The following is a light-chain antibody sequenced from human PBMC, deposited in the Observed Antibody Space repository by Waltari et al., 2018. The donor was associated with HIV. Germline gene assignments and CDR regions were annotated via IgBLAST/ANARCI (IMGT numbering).Light chain of an antibody. CDR1: NSGSKN. CDR3: QVWDSSTAKV. Sequence: SYELTQPLSVSVALGPTARITCGGNNSGSKNVHWYQQKPGQAPMLVIYRDSNRPSGIPERFSGSNSGNTATLTISRAQAGDEADYYCQVWDSSTAKVFGGGTKLTVL. CDR2: RDS. V-gene: IGLV3-9*01. J-gene: IGLJ2*01.